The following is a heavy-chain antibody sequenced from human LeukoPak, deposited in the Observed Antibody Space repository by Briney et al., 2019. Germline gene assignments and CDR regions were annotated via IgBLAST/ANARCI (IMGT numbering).Heavy chain of an antibody. CDR1: GDIVSSNSAA. D-gene: IGHD6-19*01. Sequence: SQTLSLTCAISGDIVSSNSAAWNWIRQSPSRGLEWLGRTLYRSKWYNDYAVPVKSRISINPDTSKNQFSLQLNFVTPEDTAVYYCAREVAGTYAFDYWGQGTLVPVSS. V-gene: IGHV6-1*01. CDR3: AREVAGTYAFDY. J-gene: IGHJ4*02. CDR2: TLYRSKWYN.